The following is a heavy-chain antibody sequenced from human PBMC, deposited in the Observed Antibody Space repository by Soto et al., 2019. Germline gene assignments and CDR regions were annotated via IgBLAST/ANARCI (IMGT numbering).Heavy chain of an antibody. V-gene: IGHV4-30-4*02. CDR3: SRALEGVAYY. Sequence: SETLSLTCTVSGGSISSGDYYWRWIRQPPGKSLEWIGYIYYSGSTYYNPSLKSRVTISVDTSKNQFSLKLSSVTAAGAAVSDRSRALEGVAYYWGQATQGPGST. J-gene: IGHJ4*02. CDR2: IYYSGST. D-gene: IGHD2-15*01. CDR1: GGSISSGDYY.